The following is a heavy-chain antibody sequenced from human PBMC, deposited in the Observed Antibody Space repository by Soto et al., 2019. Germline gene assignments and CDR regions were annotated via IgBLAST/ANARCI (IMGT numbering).Heavy chain of an antibody. D-gene: IGHD2-2*01. J-gene: IGHJ5*02. CDR2: IYYSGST. CDR1: DGSISSSSYY. V-gene: IGHV4-39*01. CDR3: ARNCRKGKGSTSCYEMGYNWFDP. Sequence: PSLTLSVTCSVSDGSISSSSYYWGRISQPPGKGLEWIGSIYYSGSTYYNPSLKSRVTISVDTSKNQFSLKLSSVTAADTAVYYCARNCRKGKGSTSCYEMGYNWFDPWGQGTLVTVSS.